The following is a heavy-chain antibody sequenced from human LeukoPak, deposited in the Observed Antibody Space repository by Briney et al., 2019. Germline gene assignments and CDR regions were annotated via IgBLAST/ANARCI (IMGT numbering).Heavy chain of an antibody. D-gene: IGHD3-22*01. CDR1: GGSISSSGSY. Sequence: PSETLSLTCTVSGGSISSSGSYWDWIRQPPGKGLEWIGRIFYSGSTYYNPSLKSRGSISVDTSKNQFSLELNSVTAADTAVYYCATNGDDSSDYYPHYSDFWGQGTLVTVS. V-gene: IGHV4-39*01. CDR2: IFYSGST. J-gene: IGHJ4*02. CDR3: ATNGDDSSDYYPHYSDF.